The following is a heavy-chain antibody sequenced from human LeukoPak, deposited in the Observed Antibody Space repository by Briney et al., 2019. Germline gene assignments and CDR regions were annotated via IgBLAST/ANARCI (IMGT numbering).Heavy chain of an antibody. CDR2: IYYNGNT. CDR3: ARTQPFGYSYGPYFDY. V-gene: IGHV4-59*08. D-gene: IGHD5-18*01. Sequence: SETLSLTCTVSGGSISSYYWSWIRQPPGKGLEWIGYIYYNGNTDYNPSLKSRVTISVDTSKNQFSLKLTSVTAADTAVYFCARTQPFGYSYGPYFDYWGQGTLDTVSS. J-gene: IGHJ4*02. CDR1: GGSISSYY.